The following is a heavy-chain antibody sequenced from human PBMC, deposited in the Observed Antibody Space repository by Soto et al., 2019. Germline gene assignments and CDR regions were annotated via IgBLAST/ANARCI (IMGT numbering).Heavy chain of an antibody. J-gene: IGHJ3*02. CDR2: IYYSGST. CDR3: ARGSELWFDAFDI. CDR1: GGSISSYY. D-gene: IGHD5-18*01. V-gene: IGHV4-59*01. Sequence: PSETLSLTCTVSGGSISSYYWSWIRQPPGKGLEWIGYIYYSGSTNYNPSLKSRVTISVDTSKSQFSLKLSSVTAADTAVYYCARGSELWFDAFDIWGQGTMVTVSS.